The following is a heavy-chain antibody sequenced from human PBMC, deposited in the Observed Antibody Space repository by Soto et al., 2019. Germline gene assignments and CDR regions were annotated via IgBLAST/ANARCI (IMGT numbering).Heavy chain of an antibody. CDR2: ISYDGSNK. CDR3: AKLVGGPGRMFDY. J-gene: IGHJ4*02. CDR1: GFTFSSYG. V-gene: IGHV3-30*18. Sequence: QVQLVESGGGVVQPGRSLRLSCAASGFTFSSYGMHWVRQAPGKGLEWVAVISYDGSNKYYADSVKGRFTISRDNSKNTLYLQMNSLRAEDTAVYYCAKLVGGPGRMFDYWGQGTLVTVSS. D-gene: IGHD2-15*01.